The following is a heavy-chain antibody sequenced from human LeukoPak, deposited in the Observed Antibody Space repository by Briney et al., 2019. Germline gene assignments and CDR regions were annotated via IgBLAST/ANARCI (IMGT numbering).Heavy chain of an antibody. J-gene: IGHJ6*03. CDR3: ARGGSSGWYTNSNYYYYYMDV. D-gene: IGHD6-13*01. CDR2: FYHSRST. CDR1: GYSISSGYY. V-gene: IGHV4-38-2*01. Sequence: SETLSLTCAVSGYSISSGYYWGWIRQTPGKGLEWIGSFYHSRSTYYNPSLKSRVTILVDTSKNQFSLKLSSVTAADTAVYYCARGGSSGWYTNSNYYYYYMDVWGKGTTVTVSS.